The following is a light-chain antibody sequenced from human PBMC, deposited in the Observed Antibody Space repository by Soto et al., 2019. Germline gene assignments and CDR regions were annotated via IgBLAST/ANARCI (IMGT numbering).Light chain of an antibody. CDR3: QRYGGSPPVT. V-gene: IGKV3-20*01. CDR2: GAS. Sequence: IVLTQSPGTLSLSPGERATLSCRASQSVSNSFLAWYQQKVGQAPRLLIYGASTRATGIPDRFSATGSGTDFTLTITRLEPEDFAMYYCQRYGGSPPVTFGGGTRVEI. J-gene: IGKJ4*01. CDR1: QSVSNSF.